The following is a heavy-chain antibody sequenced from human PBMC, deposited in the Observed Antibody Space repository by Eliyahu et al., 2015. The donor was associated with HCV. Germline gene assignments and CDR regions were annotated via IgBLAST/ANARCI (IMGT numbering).Heavy chain of an antibody. CDR3: ARGRSWNWDI. V-gene: IGHV4-34*01. CDR2: INHSGST. Sequence: QVQLQQWGAGLLKPSETLSLTCAVYGGSFSGYYWSWIRQPPGKGLEWIGEINHSGSTNYNPSLKSRVTISVDTSKNQFSLKLSSVTAADTAVYYCARGRSWNWDIWGQGTMVTVSS. D-gene: IGHD1-7*01. J-gene: IGHJ3*02. CDR1: GGSFSGYY.